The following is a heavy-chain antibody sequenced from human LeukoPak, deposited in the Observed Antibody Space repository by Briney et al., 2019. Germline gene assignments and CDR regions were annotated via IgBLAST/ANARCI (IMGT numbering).Heavy chain of an antibody. CDR2: VYYSGNT. Sequence: PSETLSLTCTVSGDSISRSTYYWGWIRQPPGKGLEWIGSVYYSGNTYYNPSLKSRVTISVETSKNQFSLKLTSVTAADTAAYYCMRLGIAARPVDWFDPWGQGTLVTVSS. D-gene: IGHD6-6*01. CDR3: MRLGIAARPVDWFDP. CDR1: GDSISRSTYY. J-gene: IGHJ5*02. V-gene: IGHV4-39*01.